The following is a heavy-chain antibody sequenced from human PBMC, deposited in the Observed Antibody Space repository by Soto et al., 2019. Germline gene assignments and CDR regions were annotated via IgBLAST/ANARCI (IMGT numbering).Heavy chain of an antibody. CDR2: LWYDGSSE. CDR3: ARGLAKVAGGAFDI. Sequence: QVHLVESGGGVVQPGRSLRLSCAASGFSFSFSGMHWVRQAPGKGLEWVAGLWYDGSSENYADSVKGRFTISRHNSKNPRHLEMDSLRVEDTAMYYCARGLAKVAGGAFDIWGQGTMVIVSS. D-gene: IGHD3-16*01. J-gene: IGHJ3*02. CDR1: GFSFSFSG. V-gene: IGHV3-33*01.